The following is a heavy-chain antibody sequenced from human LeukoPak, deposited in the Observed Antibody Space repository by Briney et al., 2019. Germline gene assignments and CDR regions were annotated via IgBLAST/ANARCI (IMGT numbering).Heavy chain of an antibody. CDR1: GFTFSSYA. Sequence: AGGSLRLSCAASGFTFSSYAMSWVRQAPGKGLEWVSAISGSGGSTYYADSAKGRFTISRDNSKNTLYLQMNSLRAEDTAVYYCAKGNARLTGYYSDYWGQGTLVTVSS. CDR2: ISGSGGST. CDR3: AKGNARLTGYYSDY. J-gene: IGHJ4*02. V-gene: IGHV3-23*01. D-gene: IGHD3-9*01.